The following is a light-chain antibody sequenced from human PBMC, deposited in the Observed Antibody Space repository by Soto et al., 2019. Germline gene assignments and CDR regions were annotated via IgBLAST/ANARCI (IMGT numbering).Light chain of an antibody. CDR3: EQYDNLLT. J-gene: IGKJ4*01. V-gene: IGKV1-33*01. CDR2: AAS. CDR1: QDISNY. Sequence: DIQMTQSPSSLSASVGGRVTITCQASQDISNYLNWYQQKPRKAPKLLIYAASNFETEVPSRFNRRGSGTDFAFTTSSLQTENIATYDCEQYDNLLTCGGRTKVEIK.